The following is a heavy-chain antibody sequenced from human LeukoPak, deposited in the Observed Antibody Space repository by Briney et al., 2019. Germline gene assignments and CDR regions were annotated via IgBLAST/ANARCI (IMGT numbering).Heavy chain of an antibody. D-gene: IGHD5-18*01. V-gene: IGHV4-31*03. Sequence: SETLSLTCTVSGGSISSGGYFWNWIRQLPGKGLEWIGYIYSSGSTYNPSLKSRVIISLDTSKNQFSLKLNSVTAADTAVYYCARGGKKTAMVTSWGQGTLVTVFS. CDR2: IYSSGST. CDR1: GGSISSGGYF. CDR3: ARGGKKTAMVTS. J-gene: IGHJ4*02.